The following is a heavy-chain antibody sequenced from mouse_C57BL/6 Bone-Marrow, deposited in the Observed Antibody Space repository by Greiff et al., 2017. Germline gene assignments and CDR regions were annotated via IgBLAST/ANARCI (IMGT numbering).Heavy chain of an antibody. Sequence: QVQLQQPGAELVKPGASVKVSCKASGYTFTSYWMHWVKQRPGQGLEWIGRIHPSDSDTNYNQKFKGKATLTVDKSSSTAYMQLSSLTSEDSAVYYCAMEDSYDGYTDYAMDYWGQGTSVTVSS. CDR1: GYTFTSYW. CDR2: IHPSDSDT. J-gene: IGHJ4*01. CDR3: AMEDSYDGYTDYAMDY. V-gene: IGHV1-74*01. D-gene: IGHD2-3*01.